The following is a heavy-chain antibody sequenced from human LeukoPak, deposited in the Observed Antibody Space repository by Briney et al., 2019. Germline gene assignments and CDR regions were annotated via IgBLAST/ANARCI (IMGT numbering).Heavy chain of an antibody. CDR2: INPNSGGT. Sequence: ASGKVSCKASGYTFTGYYMHWVRQAPGQGLEWMGWINPNSGGTKYAQKFQGRVTMTRDTSISTAYMELSRLRSDDTAVYYCARGGSSWSEEFDHWGQGTLVTVSS. D-gene: IGHD6-13*01. CDR1: GYTFTGYY. CDR3: ARGGSSWSEEFDH. J-gene: IGHJ4*02. V-gene: IGHV1-2*02.